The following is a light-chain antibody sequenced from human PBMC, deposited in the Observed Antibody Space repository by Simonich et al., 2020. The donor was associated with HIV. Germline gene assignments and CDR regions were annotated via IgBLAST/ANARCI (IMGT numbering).Light chain of an antibody. CDR3: QSYDGSNRV. Sequence: NFMLTQPHSVSGSPGKTVTISCPPSSGTFARNYVQWYQQRPGSPPTTVIFAVNQRPSGVPDRFSGSIDSSSNSASLTISGLKTEDEADYYCQSYDGSNRVFGGGTKLTVL. CDR2: AVN. J-gene: IGLJ3*02. V-gene: IGLV6-57*01. CDR1: SGTFARNY.